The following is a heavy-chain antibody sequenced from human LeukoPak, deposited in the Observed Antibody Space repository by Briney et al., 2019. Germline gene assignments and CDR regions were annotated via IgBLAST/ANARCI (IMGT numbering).Heavy chain of an antibody. V-gene: IGHV3-23*01. CDR1: GFTFSSYA. J-gene: IGHJ4*02. Sequence: GRSLRLSCAASGFTFSSYAMSWVRQAPGKGLEWVSALSSSGGSTYYADSVKGRFTISREISKNTLYLQMDSLRDEDTAVYYCAKQRTGSCYSCFDYWGQGTLVTVSS. CDR3: AKQRTGSCYSCFDY. D-gene: IGHD2-15*01. CDR2: LSSSGGST.